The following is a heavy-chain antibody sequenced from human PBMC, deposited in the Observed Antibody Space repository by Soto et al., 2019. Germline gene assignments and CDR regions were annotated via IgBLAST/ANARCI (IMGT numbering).Heavy chain of an antibody. Sequence: QLQLQESGSGLVKPSQTLSLTCAVSGGSISSGGYSWSWIRQPPGKGLEWIGYIYHSGSTYYNPSLKSRVTTAVDRAKTQFSLKLSSGTAADTVVYYCAAGGGLPRYYWGQGTLVTVSS. D-gene: IGHD5-12*01. CDR1: GGSISSGGYS. CDR3: AAGGGLPRYY. V-gene: IGHV4-30-2*01. J-gene: IGHJ4*02. CDR2: IYHSGST.